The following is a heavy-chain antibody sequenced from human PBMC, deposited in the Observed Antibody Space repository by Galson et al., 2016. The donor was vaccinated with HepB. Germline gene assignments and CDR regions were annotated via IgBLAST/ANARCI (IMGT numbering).Heavy chain of an antibody. Sequence: SLRLSCAVSGFTVSSNYMSWVRQAPGKGLEWVSVIYSGGSTYYADSVKGRFTISRDNSKNTLYLQMNSLRAEDTAEYYCAREGVAAAGGRGYNWFDPWGQGTLVTVSS. CDR2: IYSGGST. J-gene: IGHJ5*02. CDR1: GFTVSSNY. CDR3: AREGVAAAGGRGYNWFDP. D-gene: IGHD6-13*01. V-gene: IGHV3-66*01.